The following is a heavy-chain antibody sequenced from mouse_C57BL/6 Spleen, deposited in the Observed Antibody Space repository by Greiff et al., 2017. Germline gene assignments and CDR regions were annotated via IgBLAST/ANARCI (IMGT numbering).Heavy chain of an antibody. CDR2: ISSGGDYL. D-gene: IGHD1-1*01. CDR1: GFTFSSYA. CDR3: TREITTVVPTGFAY. V-gene: IGHV5-9-1*02. Sequence: DVKLVESGEGLVKPGGSLKLSCAASGFTFSSYAMSWVRQTPEKRLEWVAYISSGGDYLYYADTVKGRFTISRDNARNTLYLQMSSLKSEDTAMYYGTREITTVVPTGFAYWGQGTLVTVSA. J-gene: IGHJ3*01.